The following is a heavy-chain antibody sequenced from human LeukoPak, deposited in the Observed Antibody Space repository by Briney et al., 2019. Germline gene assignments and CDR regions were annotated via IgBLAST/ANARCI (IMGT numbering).Heavy chain of an antibody. CDR3: AKLSSWYYDYYYGMDV. CDR1: GFTFSSYA. D-gene: IGHD6-13*01. J-gene: IGHJ6*02. Sequence: PGGSLRLSCAASGFTFSSYAMSWVRQAPGKGLEWVSAISGSGGSTYYADSVKGRFTISRDNSKNTLYLQMNSLRAEDTAVYYCAKLSSWYYDYYYGMDVWGQGTTVTVSS. V-gene: IGHV3-23*01. CDR2: ISGSGGST.